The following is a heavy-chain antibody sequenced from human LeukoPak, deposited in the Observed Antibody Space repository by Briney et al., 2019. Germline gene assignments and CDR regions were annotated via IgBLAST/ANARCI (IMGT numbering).Heavy chain of an antibody. V-gene: IGHV4-59*01. D-gene: IGHD3-22*01. J-gene: IGHJ3*02. CDR1: GRSISSYY. CDR3: ARAKPPGYYYDSSGYFGAFDI. Sequence: SETLSLTCTVSGRSISSYYWSWIRQPPGKGLEWIGYIYYSGSTSYNPSLKSRVTISVDTSKNQFSLKLSSVTAADTAVYYCARAKPPGYYYDSSGYFGAFDIWGQGTMVTVSS. CDR2: IYYSGST.